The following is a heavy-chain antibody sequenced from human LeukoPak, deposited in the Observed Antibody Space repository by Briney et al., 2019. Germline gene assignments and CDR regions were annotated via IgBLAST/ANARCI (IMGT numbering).Heavy chain of an antibody. J-gene: IGHJ6*02. CDR1: GFTFSSYS. CDR3: ARDRFVVVVAAATGGYYYGMDV. Sequence: PGGSLRLSCAASGFTFSSYSMNWVRQAPGNRLEWVSSISSSSYIYYADSVKGRFTISRDNAKNPLYLQMNSLRAEDTAVYYCARDRFVVVVAAATGGYYYGMDVWGQGTTVTVSS. D-gene: IGHD2-15*01. V-gene: IGHV3-21*01. CDR2: ISSSSYI.